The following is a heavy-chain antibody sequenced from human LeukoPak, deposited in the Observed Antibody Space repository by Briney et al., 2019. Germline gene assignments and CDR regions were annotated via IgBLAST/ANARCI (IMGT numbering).Heavy chain of an antibody. Sequence: PGRSLRLSCAASGFTFSSYGMHWVRQAPGKGLEWVAVIWYDGSNKYYADSVKGRFTISRDNSKNTLYLQMNSLRAEDTAVYYCARLAGDGDYYYYYGMDVWGQGTTVTVSS. CDR3: ARLAGDGDYYYYYGMDV. V-gene: IGHV3-33*01. J-gene: IGHJ6*02. D-gene: IGHD4-17*01. CDR1: GFTFSSYG. CDR2: IWYDGSNK.